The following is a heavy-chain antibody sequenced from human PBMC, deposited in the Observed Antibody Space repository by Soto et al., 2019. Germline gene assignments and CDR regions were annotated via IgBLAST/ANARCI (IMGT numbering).Heavy chain of an antibody. J-gene: IGHJ6*02. Sequence: GGPLRLSCAASGFTFNTYAMNWVRQVPGKGLEWVASISGGGGSTYYADSVKGRFTISRDTSKNTLYLQMNSLSAEDTAVYYCAKRRNVLRFLEWSSGMEVWGQGTTVTVSS. CDR3: AKRRNVLRFLEWSSGMEV. CDR2: ISGGGGST. V-gene: IGHV3-23*01. CDR1: GFTFNTYA. D-gene: IGHD3-3*01.